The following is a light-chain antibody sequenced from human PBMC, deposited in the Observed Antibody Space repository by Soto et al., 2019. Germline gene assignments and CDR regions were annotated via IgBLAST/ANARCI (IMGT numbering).Light chain of an antibody. J-gene: IGLJ1*01. CDR3: SSYAGSNNFV. CDR2: EVS. Sequence: QSALTQPPSASGSPXQSVTXXCTGTXSDVDVYNYVSWYQQHPGKAPKLMIYEVSKRPSGVPDRFSGSKSGNTASLTVSGLQAEDEADYYCSSYAGSNNFVFGTGTKVTVL. V-gene: IGLV2-8*01. CDR1: XSDVDVYNY.